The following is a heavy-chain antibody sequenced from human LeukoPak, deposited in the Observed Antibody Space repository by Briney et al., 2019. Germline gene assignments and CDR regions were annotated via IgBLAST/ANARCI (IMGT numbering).Heavy chain of an antibody. D-gene: IGHD6-13*01. CDR1: GFTFSSYW. CDR2: IKHDGSEK. V-gene: IGHV3-7*01. J-gene: IGHJ4*02. Sequence: PGGSLRLSCAASGFTFSSYWMSWVRQPPGKGPEWVANIKHDGSEKYYVDSVKGRFTISRDNAKNSLYLQMNSLRAEDTAVYYCARVGTAEGTLEDYWGQGTLVTVSS. CDR3: ARVGTAEGTLEDY.